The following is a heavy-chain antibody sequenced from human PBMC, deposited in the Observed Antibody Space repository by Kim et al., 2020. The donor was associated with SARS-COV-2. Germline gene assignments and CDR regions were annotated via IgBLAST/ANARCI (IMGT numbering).Heavy chain of an antibody. J-gene: IGHJ6*02. CDR1: GYTFTSYG. V-gene: IGHV1-18*01. CDR2: ISAYNGNT. D-gene: IGHD5-18*01. Sequence: ASVKVSCKASGYTFTSYGISWVRQAPGQGLEWMGWISAYNGNTNYAQKLQGRVTMTTDTSTSTAYMELRSLRSDDTAVYYCARINSYGKIYYGMDVWGQGTTVTVSS. CDR3: ARINSYGKIYYGMDV.